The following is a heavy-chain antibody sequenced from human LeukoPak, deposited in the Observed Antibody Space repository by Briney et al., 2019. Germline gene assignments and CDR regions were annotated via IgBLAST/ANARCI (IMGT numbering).Heavy chain of an antibody. J-gene: IGHJ4*02. CDR2: IYYSEDT. CDR1: GGSINTSSYY. V-gene: IGHV4-39*07. D-gene: IGHD5-18*01. Sequence: SETLSLTCTVSGGSINTSSYYWGWIRQPPGKGLEWIGTIYYSEDTYYTPSLQSRVTISLDTSNNQFSLKVNSVTAADTAVYYCASTVWIQSTVATYYFDYWGQGTLVTVSS. CDR3: ASTVWIQSTVATYYFDY.